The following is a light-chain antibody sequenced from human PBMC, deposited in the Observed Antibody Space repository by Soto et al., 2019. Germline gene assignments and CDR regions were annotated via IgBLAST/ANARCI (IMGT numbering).Light chain of an antibody. CDR1: SSNIGSNT. Sequence: QSVLTQPPSASGTPGQRVTISCSGSSSNIGSNTVNWYQQLPGTAPKLLIYSNDQRPSGVPDRFSGSKSGTSASLAISGLQSEVETDYFCAAWDDNLKGPHYVFGTGTKLTVL. J-gene: IGLJ1*01. CDR3: AAWDDNLKGPHYV. V-gene: IGLV1-44*01. CDR2: SND.